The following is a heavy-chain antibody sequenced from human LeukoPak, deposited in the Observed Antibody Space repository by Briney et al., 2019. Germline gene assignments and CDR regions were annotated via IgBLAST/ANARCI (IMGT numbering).Heavy chain of an antibody. V-gene: IGHV3-21*01. CDR1: GFTFGSYS. J-gene: IGHJ5*02. D-gene: IGHD4-11*01. CDR3: ARGYSNYGDWFDP. Sequence: GGSLRLSCAASGFTFGSYSMNWVRQAPGKGLEWVSSISSSSSYIYYADSVKGRFTISRDNAKNSLYLQMNSLRAEDTAVYYCARGYSNYGDWFDPWGQGTLVTVSS. CDR2: ISSSSSYI.